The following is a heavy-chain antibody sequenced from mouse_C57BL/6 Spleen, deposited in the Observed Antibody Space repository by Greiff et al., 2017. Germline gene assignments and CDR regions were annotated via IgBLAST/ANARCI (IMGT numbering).Heavy chain of an antibody. CDR1: GYTFTDYE. CDR3: TRRRRGVFDY. CDR2: IDPETGGT. V-gene: IGHV1-15*01. J-gene: IGHJ2*01. Sequence: QVQLQQSGAELVRPGASVTLSCEASGYTFTDYEMHWVKQTPVHGLEWIGAIDPETGGTAYNQKFKGKAILTADKSSSKAYMELRSLTSEDSAVYYCTRRRRGVFDYWGQGTTRTVSS.